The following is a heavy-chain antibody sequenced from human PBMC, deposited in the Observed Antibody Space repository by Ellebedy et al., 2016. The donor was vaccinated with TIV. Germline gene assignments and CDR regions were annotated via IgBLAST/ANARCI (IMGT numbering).Heavy chain of an antibody. Sequence: GESLKISRAASGFTFSSYSMNSVRQAPGKGLEWVSSITRSSSHIYYADSVKGRFTISRDNAKSSLFLQMRSLRPEDTAVYYCATLDTTSWFVSWGQGTLVTVSS. CDR3: ATLDTTSWFVS. D-gene: IGHD1-14*01. CDR1: GFTFSSYS. CDR2: ITRSSSHI. V-gene: IGHV3-21*01. J-gene: IGHJ5*01.